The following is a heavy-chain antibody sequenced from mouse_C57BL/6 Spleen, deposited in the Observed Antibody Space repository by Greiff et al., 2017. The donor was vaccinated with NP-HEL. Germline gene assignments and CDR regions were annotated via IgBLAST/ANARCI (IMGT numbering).Heavy chain of an antibody. CDR3: ARFTTVVFPDY. CDR1: GYTFTSYW. Sequence: QVQLQQPGAELVRPGTSVKLSCKASGYTFTSYWMHWVKQRPGQGLEWIGVIDPSDSYTNYNQKFKGKATLTVDTSSSTAYMQLSSLTSEDSAVYYCARFTTVVFPDYWGQGTTLTVSS. V-gene: IGHV1-59*01. D-gene: IGHD1-1*01. J-gene: IGHJ2*01. CDR2: IDPSDSYT.